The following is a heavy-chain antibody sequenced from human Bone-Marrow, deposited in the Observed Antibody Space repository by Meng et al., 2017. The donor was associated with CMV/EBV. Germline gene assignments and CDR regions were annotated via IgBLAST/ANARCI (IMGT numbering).Heavy chain of an antibody. CDR2: IYYSGST. J-gene: IGHJ3*02. CDR3: ARWGGAAFDI. D-gene: IGHD1-26*01. Sequence: GSLRLSCTVSGGSVNSGSYYWNWIRQPPGKGLEWIGYIYYSGSTNYNPSLKSRVTISVDTSKNQFSLKLSSVTAADTAVYYCARWGGAAFDIWGQGTMVTVSS. CDR1: GGSVNSGSYY. V-gene: IGHV4-61*01.